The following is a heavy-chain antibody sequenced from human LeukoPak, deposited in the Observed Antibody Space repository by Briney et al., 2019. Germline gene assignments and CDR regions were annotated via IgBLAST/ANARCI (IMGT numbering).Heavy chain of an antibody. Sequence: SETLSLTCTVSGGSISSYYWSWLRQPAGKGLEWIGRIYTSGSTNYNPSLKSRVTMSVDTSKNQFSLKLSSVTAADTAVYYCARDHLWFGEYAFDIWGQGTMVTVSS. J-gene: IGHJ3*02. CDR3: ARDHLWFGEYAFDI. D-gene: IGHD3-10*01. V-gene: IGHV4-4*07. CDR2: IYTSGST. CDR1: GGSISSYY.